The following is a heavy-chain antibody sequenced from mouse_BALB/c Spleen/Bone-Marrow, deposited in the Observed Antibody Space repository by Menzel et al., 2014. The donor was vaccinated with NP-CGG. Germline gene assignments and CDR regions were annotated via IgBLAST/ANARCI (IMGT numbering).Heavy chain of an antibody. CDR1: GYTFTSYY. J-gene: IGHJ3*01. Sequence: VQLQQSGAELVKPGASVKLSCKASGYTFTSYYMYWVKQRPGQGLEWIGEINPSNGGTNFNEKFKSMATLTVDKSSSTAYMQLSSLTSGDSAVYYCTREGDSPFAYWGQGTLVTVSA. CDR2: INPSNGGT. D-gene: IGHD2-13*01. CDR3: TREGDSPFAY. V-gene: IGHV1S81*02.